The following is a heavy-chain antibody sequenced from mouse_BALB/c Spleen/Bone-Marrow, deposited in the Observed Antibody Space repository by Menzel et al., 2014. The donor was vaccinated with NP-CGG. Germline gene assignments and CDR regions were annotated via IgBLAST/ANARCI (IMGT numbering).Heavy chain of an antibody. CDR1: GDSITSGY. CDR3: ARSRDYYGNSLDY. D-gene: IGHD2-1*01. V-gene: IGHV3-8*02. Sequence: EVNVVESGPSLVKPSQTLSLTCSVTGDSITSGYWNWIRKFPGNKLEYMGYISYSGSTYYNPSLKSRISITRDTSKNQYYLQLNSVTTEDTATYYCARSRDYYGNSLDYWGQGTTLTVSS. CDR2: ISYSGST. J-gene: IGHJ2*01.